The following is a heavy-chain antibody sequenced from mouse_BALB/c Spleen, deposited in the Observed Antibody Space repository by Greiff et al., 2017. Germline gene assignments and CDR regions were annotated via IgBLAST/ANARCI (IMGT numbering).Heavy chain of an antibody. J-gene: IGHJ3*01. CDR1: GFTFSSFG. CDR3: ARTGTASLAY. V-gene: IGHV5-17*02. D-gene: IGHD4-1*01. CDR2: ISSGSSTI. Sequence: DVKLVESGGGLVQPGGSRKLSCAASGFTFSSFGMHWVRQAPEKGLEWVAYISSGSSTIYYADTVKGRFTISRDNPKNTLFLQMTSLRSEDTAMYYCARTGTASLAYWGQGTLVTVSA.